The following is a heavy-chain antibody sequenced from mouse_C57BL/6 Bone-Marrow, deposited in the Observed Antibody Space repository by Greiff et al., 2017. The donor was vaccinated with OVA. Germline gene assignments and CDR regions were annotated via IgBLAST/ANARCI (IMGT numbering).Heavy chain of an antibody. CDR3: ANYGSSFYYFDY. J-gene: IGHJ2*01. Sequence: VKVVESGPELVKPGASVKISCKASGYAFSSSWMNWVKQRPGKGLEWIGRIYPGDGDTNYNGKFKGKATLTADKSSSTAYMQLSSLTSEDSAVYFCANYGSSFYYFDYWGQGTTLTVSS. CDR1: GYAFSSSW. CDR2: IYPGDGDT. D-gene: IGHD1-1*01. V-gene: IGHV1-82*01.